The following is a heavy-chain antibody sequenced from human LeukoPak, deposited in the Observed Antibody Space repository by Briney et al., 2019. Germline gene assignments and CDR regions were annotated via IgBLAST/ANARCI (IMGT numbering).Heavy chain of an antibody. CDR1: GYTFTSYA. CDR2: INTDTGSP. CDR3: ARGSGPNAFDI. Sequence: ASVKVSCKASGYTFTSYAMNWVRQAPGQGLEWMGWINTDTGSPTYVQGFTGRFVFSLDTSVSTAYLQISSLKAEDTAVYYCARGSGPNAFDIWGQGTMVTVSS. J-gene: IGHJ3*02. V-gene: IGHV7-4-1*02. D-gene: IGHD7-27*01.